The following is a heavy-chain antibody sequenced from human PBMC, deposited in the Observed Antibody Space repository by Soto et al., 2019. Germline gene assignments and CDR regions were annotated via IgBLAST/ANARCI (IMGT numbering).Heavy chain of an antibody. CDR2: IIPIFGTA. Sequence: QVQLVQSGAEVKKPGSSVKVSCKASGGTFSSYAISWVRQAPGQGLEWMGGIIPIFGTANYAQKFQGRVTITADESTSTAYMELSSLRSEDTAVYYCARETSITMVRGAPLFDYWGQGTLVTVSS. D-gene: IGHD3-10*01. J-gene: IGHJ4*02. CDR3: ARETSITMVRGAPLFDY. V-gene: IGHV1-69*12. CDR1: GGTFSSYA.